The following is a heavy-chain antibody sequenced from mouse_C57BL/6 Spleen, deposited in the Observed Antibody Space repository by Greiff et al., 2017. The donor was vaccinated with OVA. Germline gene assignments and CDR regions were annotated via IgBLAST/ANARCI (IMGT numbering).Heavy chain of an antibody. CDR1: GYTFTSYW. Sequence: VQLQQPGAELVMPGASVKLSCKASGYTFTSYWMHWVKQRPGQGLEWIGEIDPSDSYTNYNQKLKGKSTLTVDKSSSTAYMQLSSLTSEDSAVYYGGRGLGGYWDFDGWGTGTTVTASS. CDR3: GRGLGGYWDFDG. J-gene: IGHJ1*03. V-gene: IGHV1-69*01. CDR2: IDPSDSYT.